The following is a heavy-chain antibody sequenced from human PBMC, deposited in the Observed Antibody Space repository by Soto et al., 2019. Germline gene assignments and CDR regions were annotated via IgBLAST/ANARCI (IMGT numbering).Heavy chain of an antibody. D-gene: IGHD1-26*01. CDR2: IHPSGQPI. CDR3: ARQASR. Sequence: EVQLVESGGGLVQPGGSLRLSCAVSGFTFSSSEMYWVRQAPGKGLEWISYIHPSGQPIFYADSVKGRFTISRDNANNSPFLQMNSLRAEDTAVYYCARQASRWGQGTMVTVSS. J-gene: IGHJ3*01. CDR1: GFTFSSSE. V-gene: IGHV3-48*03.